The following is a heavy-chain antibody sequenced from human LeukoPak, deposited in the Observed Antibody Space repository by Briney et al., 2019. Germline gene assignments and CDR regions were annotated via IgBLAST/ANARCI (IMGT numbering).Heavy chain of an antibody. Sequence: ASVKVSCKASGYTFTGYYMHWVRQAPGQGLEWMGWINPNSGGTNYAQKFQGRVTVTRDTSISTAYMELSRLRSDDTAVYYCARVGALLWFGELLSDAFDIWGQGTMVTVSS. J-gene: IGHJ3*02. CDR2: INPNSGGT. CDR3: ARVGALLWFGELLSDAFDI. V-gene: IGHV1-2*02. CDR1: GYTFTGYY. D-gene: IGHD3-10*01.